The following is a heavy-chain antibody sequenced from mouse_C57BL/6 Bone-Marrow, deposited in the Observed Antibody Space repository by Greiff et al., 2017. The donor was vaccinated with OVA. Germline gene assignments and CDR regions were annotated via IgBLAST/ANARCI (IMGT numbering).Heavy chain of an antibody. J-gene: IGHJ4*01. CDR3: TRGYSNYDAMDY. V-gene: IGHV1-15*01. D-gene: IGHD2-5*01. CDR2: IDPETGGT. CDR1: GYTFTDYE. Sequence: VQLQQSGAELVRPGASVTLSCKASGYTFTDYEMHWVKQTPVHGLEWIGAIDPETGGTAYNQKFKGKAILTADKSSSTAYMELRSLTSEDSAVYYGTRGYSNYDAMDYWGQGTSVTVSS.